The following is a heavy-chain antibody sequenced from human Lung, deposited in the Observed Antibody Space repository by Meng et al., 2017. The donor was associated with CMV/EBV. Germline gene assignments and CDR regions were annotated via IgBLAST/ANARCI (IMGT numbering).Heavy chain of an antibody. Sequence: SETLSLTCTVSGGSISSYYWSWIRQPPGKGLEWIGYIYYSGSTNYNPSLKSRVTISVDTSKNQFSLKLSSVTAADTAVYYCARDGSLVRLDVWGQGTTVTV. CDR3: ARDGSLVRLDV. J-gene: IGHJ6*02. CDR2: IYYSGST. V-gene: IGHV4-59*01. D-gene: IGHD1-26*01. CDR1: GGSISSYY.